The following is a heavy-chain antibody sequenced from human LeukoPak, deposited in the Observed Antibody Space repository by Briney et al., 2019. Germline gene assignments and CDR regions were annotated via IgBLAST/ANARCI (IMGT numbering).Heavy chain of an antibody. CDR3: ARVQLELDAFDI. CDR1: GYSFTSYW. V-gene: IGHV1-2*02. CDR2: INPNSGGT. D-gene: IGHD1-1*01. Sequence: GESLKISCKGSGYSFTSYWIGWVRQAPGQGLEWMGWINPNSGGTNYAQKFQGRVTMTRDTSISTAYMELSRLRSDDTAVYYCARVQLELDAFDIWGQGTMVTVSS. J-gene: IGHJ3*02.